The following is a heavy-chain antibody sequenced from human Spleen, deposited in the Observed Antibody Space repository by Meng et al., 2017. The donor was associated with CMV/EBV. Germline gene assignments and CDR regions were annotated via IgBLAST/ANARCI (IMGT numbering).Heavy chain of an antibody. CDR3: ARIGANGVPYDP. Sequence: SVKVSCNASGGTFSRDVISWVRQAPGQGLEWMGGITPFVGRPNYAQKFQGRVSITADKSTSTAYMELSSLRSEDTAVYYCARIGANGVPYDPWGQGTLVTVSS. CDR2: ITPFVGRP. CDR1: GGTFSRDV. J-gene: IGHJ5*02. V-gene: IGHV1-69*10. D-gene: IGHD2-8*01.